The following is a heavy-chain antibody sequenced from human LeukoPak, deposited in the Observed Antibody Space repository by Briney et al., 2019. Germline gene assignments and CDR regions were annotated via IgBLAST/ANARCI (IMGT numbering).Heavy chain of an antibody. CDR1: GYTFIGYY. CDR2: INPNSGGT. V-gene: IGHV1-2*02. J-gene: IGHJ3*02. Sequence: GASVKVSCKASGYTFIGYYMHWVRQAPGQGLEWMAWINPNSGGTNYAQKFQGRVTVTRDTSISTAYMDLSRLRSDDTAVYYCARGRGGVVFDASDIWGQGTMVSVSS. CDR3: ARGRGGVVFDASDI. D-gene: IGHD2-15*01.